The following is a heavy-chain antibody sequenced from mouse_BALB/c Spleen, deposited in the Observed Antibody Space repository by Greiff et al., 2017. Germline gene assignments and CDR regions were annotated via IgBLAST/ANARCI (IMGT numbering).Heavy chain of an antibody. Sequence: EVQGVESGPGLVKPSQSLSLTCTVTGYSITSDYAWNWIRQFPGNKLEWMGYISYSGSTSYNPSLKSRISITRDTSKNQFFLQLNSVTTEDTATYYCARTGTGYFDVWGAGTTVTVAS. CDR3: ARTGTGYFDV. CDR2: ISYSGST. CDR1: GYSITSDYA. D-gene: IGHD4-1*01. V-gene: IGHV3-2*02. J-gene: IGHJ1*01.